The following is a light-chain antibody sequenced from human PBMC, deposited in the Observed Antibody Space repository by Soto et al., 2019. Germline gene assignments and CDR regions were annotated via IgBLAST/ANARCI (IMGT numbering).Light chain of an antibody. V-gene: IGKV1-39*01. Sequence: DIQMTQSPSSLSASVGDRVTITCRASQTLAMYVTWFQQKPGKAPKPLIYTTSSLQSGVPPRFSGSGSETDFPLTISRLQTEDSATYYCQQRLTSPNAFGQGTKL. CDR1: QTLAMY. CDR2: TTS. CDR3: QQRLTSPNA. J-gene: IGKJ2*01.